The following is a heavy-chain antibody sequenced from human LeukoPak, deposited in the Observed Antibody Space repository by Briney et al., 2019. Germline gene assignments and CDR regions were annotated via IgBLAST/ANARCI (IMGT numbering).Heavy chain of an antibody. CDR1: GGSISSYY. Sequence: SETLSLTCTDSGGSISSYYWCWIRQPAGKGLEWIGRIYTSGSTNYNPSLKSRVTMSVDTSKNQSSLKLSSVTAADTAVYYCARDRQQLDGYYYYYMDVWGKGTTVTVSS. J-gene: IGHJ6*03. CDR2: IYTSGST. CDR3: ARDRQQLDGYYYYYMDV. V-gene: IGHV4-4*07. D-gene: IGHD6-13*01.